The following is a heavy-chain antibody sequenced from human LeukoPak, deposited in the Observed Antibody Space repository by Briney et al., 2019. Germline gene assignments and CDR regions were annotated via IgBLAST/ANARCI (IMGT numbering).Heavy chain of an antibody. CDR1: GGSISGYY. V-gene: IGHV4-59*01. J-gene: IGHJ6*03. CDR3: ARVGYDFWSGYYKFYYYYYMDV. D-gene: IGHD3-3*01. Sequence: SETLSLTCTVSGGSISGYYWSWIRQPPGKGLEWIGYIYYSGSTNYNPSLKSRVTIPVDTSKNQFSLKLSSVTAADTAVYYCARVGYDFWSGYYKFYYYYYMDVWGKGTTVTVSS. CDR2: IYYSGST.